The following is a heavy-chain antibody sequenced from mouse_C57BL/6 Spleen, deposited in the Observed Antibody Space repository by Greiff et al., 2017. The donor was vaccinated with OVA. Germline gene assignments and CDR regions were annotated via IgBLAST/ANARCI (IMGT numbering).Heavy chain of an antibody. CDR1: GYTFTSYW. D-gene: IGHD1-1*01. J-gene: IGHJ3*01. CDR2: IYPGNSDT. V-gene: IGHV1-5*01. CDR3: TRPPITTVAPAWFAY. Sequence: EVKLVESGTVLARPGASVKMSCKTSGYTFTSYWMHWVKQRPGQGLEWIGAIYPGNSDTSYNQKFKGKAKLTAVTSASTAYMELSSLTNEDSAVYYCTRPPITTVAPAWFAYWGQGTLVTVSA.